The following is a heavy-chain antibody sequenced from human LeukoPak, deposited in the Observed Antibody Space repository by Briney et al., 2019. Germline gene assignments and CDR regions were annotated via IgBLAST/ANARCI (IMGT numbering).Heavy chain of an antibody. CDR3: ARERHGRLVH. CDR1: GFTVSSNY. D-gene: IGHD6-25*01. Sequence: PGGALRLSCAASGFTVSSNYMSWFRQAPGKGLEWVSNIYSGGRTHYADSVRGRFTVSRDNSKNTLYLQMNILRTEDTDVYYCARERHGRLVHWGQGTLVTVSS. V-gene: IGHV3-66*02. J-gene: IGHJ4*02. CDR2: IYSGGRT.